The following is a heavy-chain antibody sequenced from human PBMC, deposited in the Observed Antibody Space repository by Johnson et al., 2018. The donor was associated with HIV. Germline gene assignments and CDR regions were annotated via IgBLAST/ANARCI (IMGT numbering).Heavy chain of an antibody. Sequence: QMLLVESGGGVVQPGRSLRLSCAASGFTFSSYAMHWVRQAPGKGLEWVAVISYDGSNQYCADSVKGRFTISRDNSNKTVYLQMNSLGPEDTAVYYCARWIRNCGGDCYDVFEIWGQGTKVTVSS. CDR1: GFTFSSYA. V-gene: IGHV3-30*04. D-gene: IGHD2-21*02. J-gene: IGHJ3*02. CDR3: ARWIRNCGGDCYDVFEI. CDR2: ISYDGSNQ.